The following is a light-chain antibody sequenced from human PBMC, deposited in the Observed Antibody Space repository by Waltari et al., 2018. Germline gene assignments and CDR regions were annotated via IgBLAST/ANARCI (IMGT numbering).Light chain of an antibody. CDR3: CAYAGSDTFI. V-gene: IGLV2-23*01. CDR2: DST. CDR1: SRDIGSYNL. J-gene: IGLJ6*01. Sequence: QSALTQPASMSGSPGQSITISCTGSSRDIGSYNLVSWFQQHPGKAPKLIIYDSTNRPSGVSDRFSASKSGSTAFLTISGLQGEDEADYYCCAYAGSDTFIFGGGTQVTV.